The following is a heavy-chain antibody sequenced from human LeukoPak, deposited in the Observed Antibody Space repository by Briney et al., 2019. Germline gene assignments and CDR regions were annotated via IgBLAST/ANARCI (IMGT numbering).Heavy chain of an antibody. CDR1: GFPFSDYS. Sequence: QSGGSLRLSCTASGFPFSDYSMNWVRQAPGKGLEWISYIGISSGNTKYADSVKGRFTTSADNVRNSLYLQMNSLRVEDTAVYYCARDHNYAFDNWGQGTLVSVSS. CDR2: IGISSGNT. D-gene: IGHD1-1*01. CDR3: ARDHNYAFDN. V-gene: IGHV3-48*04. J-gene: IGHJ4*02.